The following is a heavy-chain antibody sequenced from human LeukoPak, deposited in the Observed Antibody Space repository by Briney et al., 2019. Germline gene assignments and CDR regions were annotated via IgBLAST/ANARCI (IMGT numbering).Heavy chain of an antibody. CDR1: GFTFSSYG. CDR3: ARGYSYGYRIDY. CDR2: INSDGSST. D-gene: IGHD5-18*01. J-gene: IGHJ4*02. Sequence: GGSLRLSCAASGFTFSSYGMHWVRQAPGKGLVWVSRINSDGSSTSYADSVKGRFTISRDNARNTLYLQMNSLRAEDTAVYYCARGYSYGYRIDYWGQGTLVTVSS. V-gene: IGHV3-74*01.